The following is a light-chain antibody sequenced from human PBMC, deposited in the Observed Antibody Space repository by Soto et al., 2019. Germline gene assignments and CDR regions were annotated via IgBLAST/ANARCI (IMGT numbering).Light chain of an antibody. CDR2: TNT. CDR1: SSNVGGNP. Sequence: QSVLTQPPSASGTPGQRVTISCSGSSSNVGGNPVNWYQHVPTTAPKLLIYTNTQRPSGVPDRFSGSKSGTSASLAISGLQSEDEAGYYCASWDDRLNGPVFGTGTKVTVL. V-gene: IGLV1-44*01. J-gene: IGLJ1*01. CDR3: ASWDDRLNGPV.